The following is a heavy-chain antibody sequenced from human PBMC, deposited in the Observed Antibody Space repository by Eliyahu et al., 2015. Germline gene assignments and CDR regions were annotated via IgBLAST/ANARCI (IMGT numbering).Heavy chain of an antibody. D-gene: IGHD3-16*01. CDR2: IKQDGSEK. Sequence: EVQLVESGGGLVQPGGSLRLSCAASGFXFSSYWMSWVRQAPGKGLEWVANIKQDGSEKYYVDSVKGRFTISRDNAKNSLYLQMNSLRAEDTAVYYCARALGETPLPDWYFDPWGRGTLVTVSS. CDR1: GFXFSSYW. J-gene: IGHJ2*01. CDR3: ARALGETPLPDWYFDP. V-gene: IGHV3-7*01.